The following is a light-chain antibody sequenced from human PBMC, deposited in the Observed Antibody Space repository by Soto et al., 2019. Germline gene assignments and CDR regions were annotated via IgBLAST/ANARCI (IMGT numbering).Light chain of an antibody. CDR3: QQYSSYSRT. J-gene: IGKJ1*01. CDR1: QSISIW. Sequence: DIQMTQSPSTLSASVGDRVTITCRASQSISIWLAWYQQKPGKAPKVLIYDASSLESGVPSRFSGSGSGTEFTLTISSLQPDDFATYFCQQYSSYSRTFGQGTKVEIK. V-gene: IGKV1-5*01. CDR2: DAS.